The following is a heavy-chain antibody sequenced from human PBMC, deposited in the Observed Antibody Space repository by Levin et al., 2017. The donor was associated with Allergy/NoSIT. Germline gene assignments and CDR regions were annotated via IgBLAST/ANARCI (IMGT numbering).Heavy chain of an antibody. V-gene: IGHV3-33*01. J-gene: IGHJ3*02. Sequence: GGSLRLSCAASGFTFSSYGMHWVRQAPGKGLEWVAVIWYDGSNKYYADSVKGRFTISRDNSKNTLYLQMNSLRAEDTAVYYCARDLADIVVVPAAIGDAFDIWGQGTMVTVSS. D-gene: IGHD2-2*01. CDR3: ARDLADIVVVPAAIGDAFDI. CDR2: IWYDGSNK. CDR1: GFTFSSYG.